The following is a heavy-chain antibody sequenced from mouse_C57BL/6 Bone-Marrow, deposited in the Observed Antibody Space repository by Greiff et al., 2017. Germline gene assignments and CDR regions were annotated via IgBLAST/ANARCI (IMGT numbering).Heavy chain of an antibody. CDR3: ARGQRGFAY. Sequence: DVKLQESGPGLVKPSQSLSLTCSVTGYSITSGYYWNWIRQFPGNKLEWMGYISYDGSNNYNPSLNNRISITRYTSKNQFFLKLNSVTTEDTATYYCARGQRGFAYWGQGTLVTVSA. CDR2: ISYDGSN. CDR1: GYSITSGYY. D-gene: IGHD3-3*01. J-gene: IGHJ3*01. V-gene: IGHV3-6*01.